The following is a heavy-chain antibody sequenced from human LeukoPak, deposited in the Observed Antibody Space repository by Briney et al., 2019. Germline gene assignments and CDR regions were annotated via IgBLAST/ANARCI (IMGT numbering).Heavy chain of an antibody. CDR3: TRDPDSSGANPPFDY. Sequence: PGGSLRLSCAASGFTFSSYAMSWFRQAPGKGLEWVGFIRSKAYGGTTEYAASVKGRFTISRDDSKSIAYLQMNSLKTEDTAVYYCTRDPDSSGANPPFDYWGQGTLVTVSS. J-gene: IGHJ4*02. D-gene: IGHD3-22*01. V-gene: IGHV3-49*03. CDR2: IRSKAYGGTT. CDR1: GFTFSSYA.